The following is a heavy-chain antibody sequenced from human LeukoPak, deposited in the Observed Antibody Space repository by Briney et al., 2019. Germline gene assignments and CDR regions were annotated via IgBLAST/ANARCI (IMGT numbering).Heavy chain of an antibody. V-gene: IGHV3-23*01. CDR3: AKGYPIGSGSGSYYKDRRDNWFDP. CDR1: GFTFSRYA. D-gene: IGHD3-10*01. CDR2: ISGSGGST. Sequence: GGSLRLSCAASGFTFSRYAMSWVRQAPGKGLEWVSAISGSGGSTYYADSVKGRFTISRDNSKNTLYLQMNSLRAEDTAVYYCAKGYPIGSGSGSYYKDRRDNWFDPWGQGTLVTVSS. J-gene: IGHJ5*02.